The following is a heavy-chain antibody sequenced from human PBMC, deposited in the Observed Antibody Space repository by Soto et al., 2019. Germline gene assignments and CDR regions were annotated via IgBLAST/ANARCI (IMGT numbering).Heavy chain of an antibody. J-gene: IGHJ4*02. V-gene: IGHV1-8*01. CDR2: MNPNSGTT. D-gene: IGHD1-26*01. CDR3: AREISGSYRFDY. Sequence: QVQLVQSGAEVKKPGASVKVSCKASGYTFTSYDINWVRQATGQGLEWMGWMNPNSGTTGYAQKFQGRVTMTRNTSITTAYMELSSLRSEDTXVXYCAREISGSYRFDYWGQGTLVTVSS. CDR1: GYTFTSYD.